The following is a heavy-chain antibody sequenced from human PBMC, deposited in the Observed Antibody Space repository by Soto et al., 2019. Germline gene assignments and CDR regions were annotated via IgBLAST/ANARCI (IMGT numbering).Heavy chain of an antibody. CDR2: IYYSGST. CDR3: ARARATIAAAAIFDC. CDR1: GGSISSGYYY. J-gene: IGHJ4*02. V-gene: IGHV4-30-4*01. D-gene: IGHD6-13*01. Sequence: SETLSLTCPVSGGSISSGYYYWSWIRQPPGKGLEWIGYIYYSGSTYYNPSLKSRFTISVDRSKNQFSLKLTSVTAADTAVYYCARARATIAAAAIFDCWGQGTLVTVSS.